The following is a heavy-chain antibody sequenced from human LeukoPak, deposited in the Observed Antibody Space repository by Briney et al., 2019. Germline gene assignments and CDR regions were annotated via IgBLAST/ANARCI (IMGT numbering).Heavy chain of an antibody. CDR3: ARGNDYVWGSYRY. CDR1: GGSISSSSYY. CDR2: IYYSGST. D-gene: IGHD3-16*02. J-gene: IGHJ4*02. V-gene: IGHV4-39*07. Sequence: SETLSLTCTVSGGSISSSSYYWGWIRQPPGKGLEWIGSIYYSGSTYCNPSLKSRVTISVDTSKNQFSLKLSSVTAADTAVYYCARGNDYVWGSYRYWGQGTLVTVSS.